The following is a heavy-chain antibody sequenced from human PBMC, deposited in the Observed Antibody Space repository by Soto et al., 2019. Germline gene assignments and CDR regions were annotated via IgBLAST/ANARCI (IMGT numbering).Heavy chain of an antibody. CDR2: IYPGDSDT. CDR1: GYSFTSYW. D-gene: IGHD4-17*01. CDR3: ARHKLGYGDYIQATYYYYYGMDV. Sequence: EVQLVQSGAEVKKPGESLKISCKGSGYSFTSYWIGWVRQMPGKGLEWMGIIYPGDSDTRYSPSFQGQVTISADKSISTAYLQWSSLKASDTAMYYCARHKLGYGDYIQATYYYYYGMDVWGQGTTVTVSS. V-gene: IGHV5-51*01. J-gene: IGHJ6*02.